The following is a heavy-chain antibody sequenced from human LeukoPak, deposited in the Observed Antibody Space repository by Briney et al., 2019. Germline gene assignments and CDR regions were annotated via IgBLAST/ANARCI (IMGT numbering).Heavy chain of an antibody. CDR1: GGSISSYY. CDR2: IYYSGST. J-gene: IGHJ4*02. D-gene: IGHD3-10*01. Sequence: SETLSLTCTVSGGSISSYYRSWIRQPPGKGLEWIGYIYYSGSTNYDPSLKSRVTISVDTSKNQFSLRLSSVTAADTAVYYCAGYGSGILGYFEYWGQGTLVSVSS. V-gene: IGHV4-59*01. CDR3: AGYGSGILGYFEY.